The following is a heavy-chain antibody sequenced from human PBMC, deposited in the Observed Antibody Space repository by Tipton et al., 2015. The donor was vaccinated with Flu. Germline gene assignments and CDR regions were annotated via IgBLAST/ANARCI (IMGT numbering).Heavy chain of an antibody. CDR3: ARGFIRLCDY. CDR2: SRSSGGSK. CDR1: GFAFSSCE. Sequence: QLVQSGGALVQPGASLTLACAASGFAFSSCEVKWVRQAPGKGLEWVSYSRSSGGSKYYADFVTGRFNIARDNAKNSLYLHMNSLRVEDTAVYYWARGFIRLCDYRGQGTLVIVSS. J-gene: IGHJ4*02. V-gene: IGHV3-48*03. D-gene: IGHD3-16*01.